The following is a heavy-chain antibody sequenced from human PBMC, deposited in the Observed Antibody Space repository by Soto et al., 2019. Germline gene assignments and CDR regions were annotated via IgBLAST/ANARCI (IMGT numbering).Heavy chain of an antibody. CDR2: ISSSSSTI. Sequence: ELHLVESGGALVQPGGSLRLSCAASGFTFSGYSMNWVRQAPGKGLEWISYISSSSSTIYYADSVKGRFTISRDNDKKSLYLQMNSLRDEDTAVYYWGRSSSSGSGSWGQGTLVTVSS. CDR1: GFTFSGYS. V-gene: IGHV3-48*02. D-gene: IGHD6-6*01. J-gene: IGHJ5*01. CDR3: GRSSSSGSGS.